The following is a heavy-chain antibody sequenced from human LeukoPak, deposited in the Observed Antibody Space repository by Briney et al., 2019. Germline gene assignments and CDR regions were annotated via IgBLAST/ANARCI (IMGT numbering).Heavy chain of an antibody. CDR1: GFTFSSYS. CDR3: VRDEYGDYPFDY. V-gene: IGHV3-21*01. J-gene: IGHJ4*02. D-gene: IGHD4-17*01. CDR2: ISSSSSYI. Sequence: GGSLRLSCAASGFTFSSYSMNWVRQAPGKGLEWVSSISSSSSYIYYADSVKGRFTISRDNAKNSLYLQMNSLRAEDTAVYYCVRDEYGDYPFDYWGQGTLVTVSS.